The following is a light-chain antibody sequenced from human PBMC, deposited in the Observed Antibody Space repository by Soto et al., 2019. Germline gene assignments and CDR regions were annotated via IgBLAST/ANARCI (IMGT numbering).Light chain of an antibody. Sequence: QSVLTQPPSASATPGQRVTISCSGSTSNIEKFYVSWYQQHPGKAPKLMIYEVSNRPSGVSNRFSGSKSGNTASLTISGLQAEDEADYYCSSYTSSSTLVFGGGTKLTVL. CDR2: EVS. CDR3: SSYTSSSTLV. CDR1: TSNIEKFY. V-gene: IGLV2-14*01. J-gene: IGLJ2*01.